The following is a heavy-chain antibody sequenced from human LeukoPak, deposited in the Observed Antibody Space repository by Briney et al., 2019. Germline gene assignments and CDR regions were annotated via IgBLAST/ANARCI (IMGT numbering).Heavy chain of an antibody. Sequence: PGRSLRLSCAASGFTFNSYGMHWVRQAPGKGLEWVAVISYDGSDKYYTDSVKGRFSISRVNSKNTLYLQMNSLRADDTAVYFCAKAQRTLWAAFDFWGQGTLVTVSS. CDR3: AKAQRTLWAAFDF. CDR1: GFTFNSYG. D-gene: IGHD3-10*01. J-gene: IGHJ4*02. V-gene: IGHV3-30*18. CDR2: ISYDGSDK.